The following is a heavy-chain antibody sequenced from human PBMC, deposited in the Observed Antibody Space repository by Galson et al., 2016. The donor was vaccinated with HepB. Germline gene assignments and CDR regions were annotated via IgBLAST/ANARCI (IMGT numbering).Heavy chain of an antibody. D-gene: IGHD3-22*01. Sequence: SLRLSCAASGFTLSSYAMSWVRQAPGKGLEWVSAISGSGDRTYYADSVKGRFTISRDNSKNTLYLQMNSLRAEDTAVYFCAKDWGFWNYDSSGTLDYWGQGTLVTVSS. J-gene: IGHJ4*02. V-gene: IGHV3-23*01. CDR1: GFTLSSYA. CDR3: AKDWGFWNYDSSGTLDY. CDR2: ISGSGDRT.